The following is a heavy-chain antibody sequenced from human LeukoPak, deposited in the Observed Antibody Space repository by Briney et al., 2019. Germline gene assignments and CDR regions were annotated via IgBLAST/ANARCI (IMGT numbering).Heavy chain of an antibody. Sequence: SVKVSCKASGGTFSRYAISWVRQAPGQGLEWMGGIIPIFGTANYAQKFQGRVTITADESTSTAYMELSSLRSDDTAVYYCARGPRIAAAGNYYHYCMDVWGQGTTVTVSS. CDR1: GGTFSRYA. D-gene: IGHD6-13*01. J-gene: IGHJ6*02. CDR2: IIPIFGTA. V-gene: IGHV1-69*13. CDR3: ARGPRIAAAGNYYHYCMDV.